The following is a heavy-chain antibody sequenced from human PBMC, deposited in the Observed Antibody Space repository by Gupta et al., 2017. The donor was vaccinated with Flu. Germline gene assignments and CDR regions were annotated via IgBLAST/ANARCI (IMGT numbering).Heavy chain of an antibody. J-gene: IGHJ3*02. CDR2: ISYDGSKR. CDR1: GFTFSTTG. CDR3: AKSYCTTTSCNDAFHI. V-gene: IGHV3-30*18. D-gene: IGHD2-2*01. Sequence: QMQLVESGGGVVQPGRSLRLSCTGSGFTFSTTGMHWVRQAPGKGLEWVAVISYDGSKRIYAESVEGRFTISRDNSQNTLYVQMNNLRAEDTAVYYCAKSYCTTTSCNDAFHIWGQGTMVTVSS.